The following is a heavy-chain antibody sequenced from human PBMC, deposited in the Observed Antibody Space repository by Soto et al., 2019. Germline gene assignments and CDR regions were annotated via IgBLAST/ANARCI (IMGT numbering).Heavy chain of an antibody. Sequence: GGSLRLSCAASGFTFSSYAMSWVRQAPGKGLEWVSAISGSGGSTCYADSVKGRFTISRDNSKNTLYLQMNSLRAEDTAVYYCAKDGGYCSGGSCWGQGTLVTVSS. V-gene: IGHV3-23*01. D-gene: IGHD2-15*01. CDR3: AKDGGYCSGGSC. CDR1: GFTFSSYA. CDR2: ISGSGGST. J-gene: IGHJ4*02.